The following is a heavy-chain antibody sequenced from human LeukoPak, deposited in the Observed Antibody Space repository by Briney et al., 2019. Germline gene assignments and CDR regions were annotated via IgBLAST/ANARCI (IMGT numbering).Heavy chain of an antibody. D-gene: IGHD1-26*01. V-gene: IGHV1-69*05. CDR1: GGTFSSYA. Sequence: ASAKVSCKASGGTFSSYAISWVRQAPGQGLEWMGGIIPIFGTANYAQKFQGRVTITTDESTSTAYMELSSLRSEDTAVYYCARGPVGDGAFDIWGQGTMVTVSS. CDR2: IIPIFGTA. J-gene: IGHJ3*02. CDR3: ARGPVGDGAFDI.